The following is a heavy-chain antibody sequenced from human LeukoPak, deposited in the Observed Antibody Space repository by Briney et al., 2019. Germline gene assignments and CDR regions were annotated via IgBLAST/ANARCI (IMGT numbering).Heavy chain of an antibody. CDR2: IRYDGSNK. J-gene: IGHJ4*02. CDR3: AKFLAAAGISPFDY. D-gene: IGHD6-13*01. V-gene: IGHV3-30*02. Sequence: GGSLRLSCAASGFTFSSYGMHWVRQAPGKGLEWVAFIRYDGSNKYYADYVKGRVTISRDNSKNTLYLQMNSLRAEDTAVYYCAKFLAAAGISPFDYWGQGTLVTVSS. CDR1: GFTFSSYG.